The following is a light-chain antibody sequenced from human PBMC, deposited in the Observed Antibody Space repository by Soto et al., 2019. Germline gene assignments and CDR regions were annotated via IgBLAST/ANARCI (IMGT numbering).Light chain of an antibody. V-gene: IGKV3-15*01. J-gene: IGKJ3*01. Sequence: EIVMTQSPATLSVSPGERATLSCRASQSVSSNLAWYQQKPGQAPRLLIYGASTRATGIPASFSGSGSGTECTLTISSLQSEDFAVYYCQQYNNWPFTFGPETKVDIK. CDR3: QQYNNWPFT. CDR1: QSVSSN. CDR2: GAS.